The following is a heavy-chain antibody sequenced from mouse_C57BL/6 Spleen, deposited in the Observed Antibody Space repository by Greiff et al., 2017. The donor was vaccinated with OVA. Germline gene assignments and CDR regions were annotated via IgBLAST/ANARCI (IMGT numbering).Heavy chain of an antibody. J-gene: IGHJ1*03. CDR2: IDPSDSYT. CDR1: GYTFTSYW. D-gene: IGHD2-5*01. Sequence: VQLQQPGAELVRPGTSVKLSCKASGYTFTSYWMHWVKQRPGQGLEWIGVIDPSDSYTNYNQKFKGKATLTVDTSSSTAYMQLSSLTSEDSAVYYCARGDSTWYFDVWGTGTTVTVSS. CDR3: ARGDSTWYFDV. V-gene: IGHV1-59*01.